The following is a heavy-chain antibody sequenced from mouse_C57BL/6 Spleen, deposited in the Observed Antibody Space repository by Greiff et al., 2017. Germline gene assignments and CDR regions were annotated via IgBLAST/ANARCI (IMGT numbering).Heavy chain of an antibody. CDR1: GYTFTSYW. Sequence: QVQLQQPGAELVKPGASVKLSCKASGYTFTSYWMQWVKQRPGQGLEWIGEIDPSDSYTNYNQKFKGKATLTVDTSSSTAYMQLSSLTSEDSAVXYCARFTTTVDYWGQGTTLTVSS. D-gene: IGHD1-1*01. CDR2: IDPSDSYT. CDR3: ARFTTTVDY. J-gene: IGHJ2*01. V-gene: IGHV1-50*01.